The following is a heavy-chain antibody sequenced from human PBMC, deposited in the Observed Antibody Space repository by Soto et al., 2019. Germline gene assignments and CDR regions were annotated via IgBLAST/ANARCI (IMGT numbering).Heavy chain of an antibody. CDR2: IIPIAAIA. CDR3: ARGSTIVRGAPSWFDP. CDR1: GGTFSRYT. J-gene: IGHJ5*02. V-gene: IGHV1-69*02. Sequence: QVQLVQSGAEVKKPGSSVKVSCKSSGGTFSRYTINWVRQAPGQELEWIGRIIPIAAIANYTQKCQGRVTITVDKSSTTAYMELSSLRSDDTAVYYCARGSTIVRGAPSWFDPWGQGTLVTVSS. D-gene: IGHD3-10*01.